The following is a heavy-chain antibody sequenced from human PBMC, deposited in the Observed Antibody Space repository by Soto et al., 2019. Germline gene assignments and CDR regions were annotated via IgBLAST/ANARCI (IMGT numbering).Heavy chain of an antibody. CDR1: GGSISSGGYS. CDR3: ARQQWLVLNAFDI. CDR2: IYHSGFT. Sequence: SETLSLTCAVSGGSISSGGYSWSWIRQPPGKGLEWIGYIYHSGFTYNNPSLKSRVTISVDRSKNQFSLKLSSVTAADTAVYYCARQQWLVLNAFDIWGQGTMVT. J-gene: IGHJ3*02. D-gene: IGHD6-19*01. V-gene: IGHV4-30-2*02.